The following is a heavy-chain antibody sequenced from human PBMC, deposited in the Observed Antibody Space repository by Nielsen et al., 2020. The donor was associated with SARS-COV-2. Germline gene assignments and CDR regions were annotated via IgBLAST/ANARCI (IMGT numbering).Heavy chain of an antibody. D-gene: IGHD6-13*01. CDR3: AILNSYSTYYDY. CDR1: GYSFTSYW. V-gene: IGHV5-10-1*01. CDR2: IDPSDSYT. J-gene: IGHJ4*02. Sequence: GESLKISCQGSGYSFTSYWISWVRQMPGKGLEWMGRIDPSDSYTNYSPSFQGHVTISADKSISTAYLQWSSLKASDTAMYYCAILNSYSTYYDYWGQGTLVTVSS.